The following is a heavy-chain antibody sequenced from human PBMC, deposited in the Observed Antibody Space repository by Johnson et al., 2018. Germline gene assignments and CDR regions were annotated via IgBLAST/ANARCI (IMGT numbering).Heavy chain of an antibody. Sequence: EVQLVESGGGLVKPGGSLRLSCAASGFTVSSNYMSWVRQAPGKGLEWVSVIYSGGSTYYADSVKGRFTISRDNSKNTLYLQMNSLRAEDTAVYYCAREFEWLIGGGYFQHWGQGTLVTVSS. D-gene: IGHD3-3*01. J-gene: IGHJ1*01. CDR3: AREFEWLIGGGYFQH. CDR2: IYSGGST. CDR1: GFTVSSNY. V-gene: IGHV3-66*02.